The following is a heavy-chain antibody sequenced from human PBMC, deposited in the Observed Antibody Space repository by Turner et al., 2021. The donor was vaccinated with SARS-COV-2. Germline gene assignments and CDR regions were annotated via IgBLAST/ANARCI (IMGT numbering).Heavy chain of an antibody. Sequence: EVQLLASGGGLVQPGGSLRLSCAASGFPSSSYAMSWVRQAPGKGLEWVSAISGSGGSTYYADSVKGRFTISRDNSKNTLYLQMNSLRAEDTAVYYCAKNLIRHYQLLYPPNYYGMDVWGQGTTVTVSS. V-gene: IGHV3-23*01. J-gene: IGHJ6*02. CDR2: ISGSGGST. CDR1: GFPSSSYA. D-gene: IGHD2-2*02. CDR3: AKNLIRHYQLLYPPNYYGMDV.